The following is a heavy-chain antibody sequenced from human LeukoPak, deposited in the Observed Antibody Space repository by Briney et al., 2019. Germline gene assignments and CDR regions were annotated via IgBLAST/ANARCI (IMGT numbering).Heavy chain of an antibody. V-gene: IGHV3-53*01. CDR1: GFTFSSNY. J-gene: IGHJ4*02. D-gene: IGHD6-13*01. CDR2: IYTGGST. Sequence: GGSLRLSCAASGFTFSSNYMSWVRQAPGKGLEWVSVIYTGGSTYYADSVKGRFTISRDNSKNTLYLQMNSLRAEDTAVYYCARVKYTSSWHPVDSWGQGALVTVSS. CDR3: ARVKYTSSWHPVDS.